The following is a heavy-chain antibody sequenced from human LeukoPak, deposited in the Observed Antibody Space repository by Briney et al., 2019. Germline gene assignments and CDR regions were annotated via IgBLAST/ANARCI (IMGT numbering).Heavy chain of an antibody. CDR1: GYTFTSYD. Sequence: ASVKVSCKASGYTFTSYDINWVRQATGQGLEWMGRMNPNSGNTDFAQNFQGRVTMTRDTSISTAYMELSSLRSEDTAVCYCARVPGDDFWSGFRSDGFDIWGQGTMVTVSS. J-gene: IGHJ3*02. V-gene: IGHV1-8*01. D-gene: IGHD3-3*01. CDR2: MNPNSGNT. CDR3: ARVPGDDFWSGFRSDGFDI.